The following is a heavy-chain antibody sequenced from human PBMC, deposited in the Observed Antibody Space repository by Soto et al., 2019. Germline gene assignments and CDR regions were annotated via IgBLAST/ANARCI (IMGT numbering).Heavy chain of an antibody. V-gene: IGHV4-39*01. Sequence: SETLSLTCAVSGGSLSSSSYYWGWIRQPPGKGLEWIGSIYYSGSTYYNPSLKSRVTISVDTSNNQFSLKLSTETAADTAVYYCSRRGSYCCMVVWGQGTMPTVSS. CDR2: IYYSGST. D-gene: IGHD3-10*01. CDR3: SRRGSYCCMVV. J-gene: IGHJ6*02. CDR1: GGSLSSSSYY.